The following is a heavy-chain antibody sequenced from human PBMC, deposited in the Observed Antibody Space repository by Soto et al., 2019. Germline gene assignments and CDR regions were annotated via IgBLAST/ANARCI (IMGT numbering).Heavy chain of an antibody. CDR2: ISGSGGST. J-gene: IGHJ6*02. Sequence: EVQLLESGGGLVQPGGSLRLSCAASGFTFSSYAMSWVRQAPGKGLEWVSAISGSGGSTYYADSVKGRFTISRDNSKNTLYLQMNSLRAEDTAVYYCAKEATAGTMIPDYGMDVWGQGTTVTVSS. V-gene: IGHV3-23*01. CDR3: AKEATAGTMIPDYGMDV. CDR1: GFTFSSYA. D-gene: IGHD3-22*01.